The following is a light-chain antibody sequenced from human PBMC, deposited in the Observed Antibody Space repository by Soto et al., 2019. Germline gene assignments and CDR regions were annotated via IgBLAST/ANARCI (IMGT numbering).Light chain of an antibody. V-gene: IGKV2-30*01. CDR3: MQGTPWLLYT. J-gene: IGKJ2*01. CDR1: QSLVSSDGNTY. Sequence: DVVMTQSPLSLPVTLGQPASISCRSSQSLVSSDGNTYLNWFQQRPGQSPRRLIYKISNRDSGVPDRLSGSASGNDFTLKISRVEAEDVGVYFCMQGTPWLLYTFSQGTKLDIK. CDR2: KIS.